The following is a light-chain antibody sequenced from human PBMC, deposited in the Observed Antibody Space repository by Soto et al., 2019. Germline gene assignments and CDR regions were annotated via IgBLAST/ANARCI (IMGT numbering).Light chain of an antibody. J-gene: IGKJ3*01. CDR3: QQYGSSPWT. CDR1: QSVSSSY. CDR2: GAS. V-gene: IGKV3-20*01. Sequence: EIVLTQSPGTLSLSPEERATLSCRASQSVSSSYLAWYQQKPGQAPRLLIYGASSRATGIPDRFSGSGSGADFTLTISRLEPEDFTVYYCQQYGSSPWTFGPGTKVDIK.